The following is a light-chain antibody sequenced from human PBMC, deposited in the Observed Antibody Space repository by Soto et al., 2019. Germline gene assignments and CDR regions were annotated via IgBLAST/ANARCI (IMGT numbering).Light chain of an antibody. CDR1: NNDVGGYNY. CDR2: EVS. J-gene: IGLJ2*01. Sequence: QSALTQPASVSGSPGQSITISCTGTNNDVGGYNYVSWYQHHPGEAPKLMIYEVSYRPSGVSNRFSGSKSGNTASLTISGLQAEDEADYYCSSYTSSSTVVFGGGTKLTV. V-gene: IGLV2-14*01. CDR3: SSYTSSSTVV.